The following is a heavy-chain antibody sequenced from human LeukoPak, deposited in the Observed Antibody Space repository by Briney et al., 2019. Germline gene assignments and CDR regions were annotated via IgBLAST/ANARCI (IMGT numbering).Heavy chain of an antibody. CDR1: GYTFTSYY. V-gene: IGHV1-46*01. CDR3: ARGPGPADDGGGYCFDY. CDR2: INPSGCST. D-gene: IGHD3-22*01. J-gene: IGHJ4*02. Sequence: ASVNVSCTASGYTFTSYYLYWVRQAPGQGLEWMGVINPSGCSTTSAQKFQGRVTMTRDTSTSTVYMELRSLRSEDTAVYYCARGPGPADDGGGYCFDYWGQGTLVTVSS.